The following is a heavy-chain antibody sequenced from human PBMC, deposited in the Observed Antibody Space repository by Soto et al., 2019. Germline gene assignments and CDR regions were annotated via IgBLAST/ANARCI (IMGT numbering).Heavy chain of an antibody. D-gene: IGHD4-17*01. Sequence: GGSLRLSCAASGITFHENWMNLVRQAPGEGLEWVATINQDGGERKHVDSVKGRFTISREKAKNSLYLQMNSLRAEDTAVYYCARDFYGSIDYWGKGELVTVSS. J-gene: IGHJ4*02. CDR1: GITFHENW. V-gene: IGHV3-7*01. CDR3: ARDFYGSIDY. CDR2: INQDGGER.